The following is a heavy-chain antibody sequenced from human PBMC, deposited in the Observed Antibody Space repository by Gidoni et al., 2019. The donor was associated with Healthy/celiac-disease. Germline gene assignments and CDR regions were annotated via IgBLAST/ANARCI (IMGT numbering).Heavy chain of an antibody. J-gene: IGHJ4*02. Sequence: QVQLVEAGGGVVQPGRSLRLYCAASGFTFSSYAMHWVRQAPGTGLEWVAFISYDGSNKYYADSVKGRFTISRDNSKNTRYLQMNSLRAEDTAVYYCARDHGRCSGGSCYSGYFDYWGQGTLVTVSS. CDR2: ISYDGSNK. D-gene: IGHD2-15*01. CDR1: GFTFSSYA. CDR3: ARDHGRCSGGSCYSGYFDY. V-gene: IGHV3-30*04.